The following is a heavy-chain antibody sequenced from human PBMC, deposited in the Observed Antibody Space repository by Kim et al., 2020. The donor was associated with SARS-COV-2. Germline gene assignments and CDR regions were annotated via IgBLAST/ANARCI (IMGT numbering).Heavy chain of an antibody. CDR3: VRRIAAAEQNVYYYGMDV. CDR2: MNPNSGNT. CDR1: GYTFTSYD. V-gene: IGHV1-8*01. D-gene: IGHD6-13*01. J-gene: IGHJ6*02. Sequence: ASVKVSCKASGYTFTSYDINWVRQATGQGLEWMGWMNPNSGNTGYAQKFQGRVTMTRNTSISTAYMELSSLRSEDTAVYYCVRRIAAAEQNVYYYGMDVWGQGTTVTVSS.